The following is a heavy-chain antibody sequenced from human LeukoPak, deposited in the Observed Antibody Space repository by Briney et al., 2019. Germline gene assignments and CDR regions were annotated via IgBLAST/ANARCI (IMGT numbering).Heavy chain of an antibody. CDR3: ARRASGSGTSLYYFDY. V-gene: IGHV3-23*01. CDR2: ISNSAGST. CDR1: VFIFSSYA. Sequence: GVPLRLLCGAWVFIFSSYAKICPPRSPGEALVGLSVISNSAGSTFYARSVKGRFTISRDNSKYTLYLQMNRLRAEDTAVYYCARRASGSGTSLYYFDYWGQGTLVTVSS. J-gene: IGHJ4*02. D-gene: IGHD3-10*01.